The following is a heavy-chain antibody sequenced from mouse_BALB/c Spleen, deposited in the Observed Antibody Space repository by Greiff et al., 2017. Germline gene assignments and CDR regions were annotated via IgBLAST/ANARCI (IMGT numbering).Heavy chain of an antibody. Sequence: EVHLVESGGGLVKPGGSLKLSCAASGFTFSSYAMSWVRQSPEKRLEWVAEISSGGSYTYYPDTVTGRFTISRDNAKNTLYLEMSSLRSEDTAMYYCARYDYDGGYYAMDYWGQGTSVTVSS. D-gene: IGHD2-4*01. CDR2: ISSGGSYT. CDR1: GFTFSSYA. CDR3: ARYDYDGGYYAMDY. V-gene: IGHV5-9-4*01. J-gene: IGHJ4*01.